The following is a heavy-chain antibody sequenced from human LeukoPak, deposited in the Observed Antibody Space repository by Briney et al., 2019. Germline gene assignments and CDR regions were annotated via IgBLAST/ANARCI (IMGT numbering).Heavy chain of an antibody. J-gene: IGHJ4*02. CDR3: ARGRAGDYFDY. Sequence: ASVKVSCKTSGYTFTGYFIHWVRQAPGQGLEWMGWINPNSDGTSNLQKFQGRVAMTRDTSISTAYMDLSRLRSDDTAVYYCARGRAGDYFDYWGQGTLVTVSS. CDR2: INPNSDGT. V-gene: IGHV1-2*02. CDR1: GYTFTGYF.